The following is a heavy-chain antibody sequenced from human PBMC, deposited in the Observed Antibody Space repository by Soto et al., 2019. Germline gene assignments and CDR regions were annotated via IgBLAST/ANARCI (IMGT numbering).Heavy chain of an antibody. CDR3: ARSTYYYGSGSYYYYYYMDV. CDR2: IYSGGST. J-gene: IGHJ6*03. V-gene: IGHV3-66*01. D-gene: IGHD3-10*01. CDR1: GFTVSGNY. Sequence: EVQLVESGGGLVQPGGSLNLSCEASGFTVSGNYMTWVRQAPGKGLKWVSVIYSGGSTYYADSVKGRFTISRDNSKNTLYLQMNSLRAEDTAVYYCARSTYYYGSGSYYYYYYMDVWGKGTTVTVSS.